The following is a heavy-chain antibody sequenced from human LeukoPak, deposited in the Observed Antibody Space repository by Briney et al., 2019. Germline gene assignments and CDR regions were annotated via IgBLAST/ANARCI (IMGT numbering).Heavy chain of an antibody. CDR1: GGSISSGGYS. V-gene: IGHV4-30-2*01. CDR2: IYHSGST. CDR3: ARGEYYDFWSGQYYYGTDV. Sequence: SETLSLTCAVSGGSISSGGYSWSWIRQPPGKGLEWIGYIYHSGSTYYNPSLKSRATISVDRSKNQFSLKLSSVTAADTAVYYCARGEYYDFWSGQYYYGTDVWGQGTTVTVSS. J-gene: IGHJ6*02. D-gene: IGHD3-3*01.